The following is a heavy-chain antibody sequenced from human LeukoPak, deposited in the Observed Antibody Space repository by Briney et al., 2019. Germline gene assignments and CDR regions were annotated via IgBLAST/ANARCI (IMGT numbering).Heavy chain of an antibody. CDR1: GFTFSSYT. CDR3: ARDSVPDVGFDI. CDR2: ITSSSSTI. Sequence: GGSLRLSCAASGFTFSSYTMNWVRLAPGKGLEWVSYITSSSSTIYYADSVKGRFNISRDNAKNSLYLQMNSLGAEDTAVYYCARDSVPDVGFDIWGQGTMVTVSS. J-gene: IGHJ3*02. V-gene: IGHV3-48*01. D-gene: IGHD2-2*01.